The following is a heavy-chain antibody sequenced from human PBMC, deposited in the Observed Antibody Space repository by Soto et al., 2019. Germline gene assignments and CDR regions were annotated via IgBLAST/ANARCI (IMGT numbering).Heavy chain of an antibody. CDR2: ISYDGSNK. D-gene: IGHD1-7*01. V-gene: IGHV3-30-3*01. Sequence: PGGSLRLSCAASGFTFSSYAMHWVRQAPGKGLEWVAVISYDGSNKYYADSVKGRFTISRDNSKNTLYLQMNSLRAEDTAVYYCARDVSDWNYDPLDYWGQGTLVTVSS. J-gene: IGHJ4*02. CDR3: ARDVSDWNYDPLDY. CDR1: GFTFSSYA.